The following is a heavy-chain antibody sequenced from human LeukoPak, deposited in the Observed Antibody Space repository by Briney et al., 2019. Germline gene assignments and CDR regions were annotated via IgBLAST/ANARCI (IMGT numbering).Heavy chain of an antibody. CDR3: ARSVSTYYFDY. Sequence: PGGSLRLSCAASGFSFSSYSMNWVRQAPGKGLEWVSSISSSSSYTYYADSVKGRFTISRDNAKNSLHLQMNSLRAEDTAVYYCARSVSTYYFDYWGQGTLVTVSS. CDR1: GFSFSSYS. J-gene: IGHJ4*02. V-gene: IGHV3-21*01. D-gene: IGHD4-11*01. CDR2: ISSSSSYT.